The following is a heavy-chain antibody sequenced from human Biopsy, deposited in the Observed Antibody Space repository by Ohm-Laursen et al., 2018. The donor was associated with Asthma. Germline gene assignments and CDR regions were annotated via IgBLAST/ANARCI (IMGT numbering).Heavy chain of an antibody. V-gene: IGHV4-34*01. CDR2: TNERGVT. CDR3: ARGPELDV. Sequence: SETLSLTCDVYPGSFSGFFWTWIRQSPGKGLERIGETNERGVTNNNPSLKSRVIISIDTYWNRVSLKLTFVTAADTAVYYCARGPELDVWGQGTTVTVSS. J-gene: IGHJ6*02. CDR1: PGSFSGFF.